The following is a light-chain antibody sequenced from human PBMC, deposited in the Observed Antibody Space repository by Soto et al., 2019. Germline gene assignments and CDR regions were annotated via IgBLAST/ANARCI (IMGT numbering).Light chain of an antibody. J-gene: IGKJ4*01. CDR3: QQRSNWPLT. CDR2: DAS. Sequence: EIVLTQSPATLSLSPGERATLSCRASQSVSSYLAWYQQKPGQAPRLLIYDASNRATGIPAMFSGSGSGTDFTLTISSLEPEDFAVYYCQQRSNWPLTFCGGNKVEIK. V-gene: IGKV3-11*01. CDR1: QSVSSY.